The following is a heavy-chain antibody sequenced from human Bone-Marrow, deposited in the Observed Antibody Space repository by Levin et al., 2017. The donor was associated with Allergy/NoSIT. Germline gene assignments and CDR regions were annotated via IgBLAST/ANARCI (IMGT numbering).Heavy chain of an antibody. V-gene: IGHV1-18*01. D-gene: IGHD1-26*01. CDR1: GYNFKSYG. CDR3: ARQGQWELPRGPIDY. J-gene: IGHJ4*02. CDR2: ISVYNGHT. Sequence: AASVKVSCKTSGYNFKSYGISWVRQAPGQGLEWMGWISVYNGHTNYVQNLQGRVTMTTDTSTSTAYMELRSLRSDDTAMYYCARQGQWELPRGPIDYWGQGALVTVSS.